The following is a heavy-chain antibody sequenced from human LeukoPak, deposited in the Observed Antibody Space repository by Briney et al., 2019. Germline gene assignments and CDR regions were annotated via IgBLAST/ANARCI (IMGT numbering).Heavy chain of an antibody. J-gene: IGHJ4*02. CDR2: INPSGGST. CDR1: GYTFTSYY. Sequence: GASVKVSCKASGYTFTSYYMHWVRQAPGQGLEWMGIINPSGGSTSYAQKFQGRVTMTRDMSTSTVYMELSSLRSEDMAVYYCARTRYYYNSRSYGAPYYFDYWGQGTLVTVSS. CDR3: ARTRYYYNSRSYGAPYYFDY. V-gene: IGHV1-46*01. D-gene: IGHD3-10*01.